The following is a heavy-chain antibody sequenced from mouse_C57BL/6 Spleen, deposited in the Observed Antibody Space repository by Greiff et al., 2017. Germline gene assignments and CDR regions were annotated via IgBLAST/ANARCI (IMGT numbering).Heavy chain of an antibody. J-gene: IGHJ2*01. Sequence: EVQLQESGPGLVKPSQSLSLTCSVTGHSITSGYYWNWIRQFPGNKLEWMGYISYDGSNNYNPSLKNRISITRDTSKNQFFLKLNSVTTEDTATYYCARDRGVTTGFDYWGQGTTLTVSS. V-gene: IGHV3-6*01. CDR2: ISYDGSN. D-gene: IGHD2-2*01. CDR3: ARDRGVTTGFDY. CDR1: GHSITSGYY.